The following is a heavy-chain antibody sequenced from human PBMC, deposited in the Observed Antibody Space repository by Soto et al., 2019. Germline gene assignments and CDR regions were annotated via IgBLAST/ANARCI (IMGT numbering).Heavy chain of an antibody. CDR3: AKDYYDSSGPVD. V-gene: IGHV3-30*18. CDR2: ISYDGSNK. CDR1: GFTFSSYG. J-gene: IGHJ4*02. Sequence: GGSLRLSCAASGFTFSSYGMHWVRQAPGKGLEWVAVISYDGSNKYYADSVKGRFTISRDNSKNTLYLQMNSLRAEDTAVYYCAKDYYDSSGPVDWGQGTLVTVSS. D-gene: IGHD3-22*01.